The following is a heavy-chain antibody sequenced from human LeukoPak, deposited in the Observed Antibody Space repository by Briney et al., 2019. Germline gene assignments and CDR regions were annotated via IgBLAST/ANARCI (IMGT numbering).Heavy chain of an antibody. V-gene: IGHV3-74*01. J-gene: IGHJ4*02. D-gene: IGHD5-12*01. CDR3: AKSRVGYVALDY. CDR2: INSDGGST. Sequence: GGSLRLSCTASGFTFSSYWMHWVRQAPGKGLVWVSRINSDGGSTGYADSVKGRFTISRDNSKNTLYLQMNSLRAEDTAVYYCAKSRVGYVALDYWGQGTLVTVSS. CDR1: GFTFSSYW.